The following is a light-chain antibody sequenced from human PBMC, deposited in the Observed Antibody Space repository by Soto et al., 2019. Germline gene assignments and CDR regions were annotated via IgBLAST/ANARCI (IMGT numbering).Light chain of an antibody. Sequence: ESVLTQSPGTLSLSPGERATLSCRASQSINSNYLAWYQQRPGQAPSLLIYGASSRATGIPDRFSGSGCGTDFSLTISRLEPEDFALYYCQQYGTSQLTFGGGTTVEIK. CDR1: QSINSNY. V-gene: IGKV3-20*01. CDR2: GAS. J-gene: IGKJ4*01. CDR3: QQYGTSQLT.